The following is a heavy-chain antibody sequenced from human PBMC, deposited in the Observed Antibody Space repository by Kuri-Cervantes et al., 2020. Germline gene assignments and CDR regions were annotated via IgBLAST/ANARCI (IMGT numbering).Heavy chain of an antibody. J-gene: IGHJ5*02. CDR3: ARVHGYSYGYALARWFDP. V-gene: IGHV1-46*01. Sequence: ASVKVSCKASGYTFTGYYMHWVRQAPGQGLEWMGWINPSGGSTSYAQKFQGRVTMTRDTSTSTDYMELSSLRSEDTAVYYCARVHGYSYGYALARWFDPWGQGTLVTVSS. D-gene: IGHD5-18*01. CDR2: INPSGGST. CDR1: GYTFTGYY.